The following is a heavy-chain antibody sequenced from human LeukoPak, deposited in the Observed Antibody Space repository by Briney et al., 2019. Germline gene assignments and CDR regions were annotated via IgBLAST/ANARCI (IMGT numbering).Heavy chain of an antibody. CDR2: INHSGST. CDR3: ARVSGTTGYSSGWPNYYFDY. V-gene: IGHV4-34*01. CDR1: GGSFSGYY. Sequence: SETLSLTCAAYGGSFSGYYWSWIRQPPGKGLEWIGEINHSGSTNYNPSLKSRVTISVDTSKNQFSLKLSSVTAADTAVYYCARVSGTTGYSSGWPNYYFDYWGQGTLVTVSS. D-gene: IGHD6-19*01. J-gene: IGHJ4*02.